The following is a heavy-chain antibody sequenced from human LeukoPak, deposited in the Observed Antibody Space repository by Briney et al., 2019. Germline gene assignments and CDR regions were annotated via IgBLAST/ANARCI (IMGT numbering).Heavy chain of an antibody. V-gene: IGHV3-23*01. D-gene: IGHD4-23*01. CDR2: ISGSGGST. J-gene: IGHJ5*02. Sequence: GGSLRLSCAASGFTFSSYAMSWVRQAPGKGLEWVSTISGSGGSTYYADSVKGRFTISRDNSKNTLYLQMNSLRAEDTAVYYCAKGDGGNTWFDPWGQGTLVTVSS. CDR1: GFTFSSYA. CDR3: AKGDGGNTWFDP.